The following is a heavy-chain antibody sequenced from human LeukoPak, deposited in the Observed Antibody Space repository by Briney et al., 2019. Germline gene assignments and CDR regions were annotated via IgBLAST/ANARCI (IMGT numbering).Heavy chain of an antibody. CDR1: GFTFSSYA. D-gene: IGHD1-26*01. CDR2: ISGSGGST. Sequence: GGSLRLSCAASGFTFSSYAMRLVRQAPGKGLEWVSAISGSGGSTYYADSVRGRFTISRDNSKNTLYLQMNSLRAEDTAVYYCAKAGGSYRSEYYFDYWGQGTLVTVSS. J-gene: IGHJ4*02. CDR3: AKAGGSYRSEYYFDY. V-gene: IGHV3-23*01.